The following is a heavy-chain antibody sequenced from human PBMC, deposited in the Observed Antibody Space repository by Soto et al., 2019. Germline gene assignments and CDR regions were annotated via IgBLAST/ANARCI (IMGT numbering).Heavy chain of an antibody. CDR2: TYYRSKWNN. D-gene: IGHD6-13*01. J-gene: IGHJ4*02. V-gene: IGHV6-1*01. CDR3: ARAKSAAGTGAYYFDY. Sequence: PSQTLSLTCAISGDSVSSNSAVWNWIRQSPSRGLEWLGRTYYRSKWNNEYAVSVKSRITINPDTSNNQFSLQLTSVTPEDTAVYYCARAKSAAGTGAYYFDYWGQGTLVTVSS. CDR1: GDSVSSNSAV.